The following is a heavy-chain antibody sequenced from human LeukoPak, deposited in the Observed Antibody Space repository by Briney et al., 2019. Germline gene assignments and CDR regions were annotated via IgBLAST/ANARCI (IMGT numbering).Heavy chain of an antibody. Sequence: VASVKVSCKASGYTFTSYDINWVRQATGQGLEWMGWMNPNSGNTGYAQKFQGRVTMTRNTSISTAYMELSSLRSEDTAVYYCAREIYYYESSGYQKEYNWFDPWGQGTLVTVSS. D-gene: IGHD3-22*01. CDR1: GYTFTSYD. CDR2: MNPNSGNT. CDR3: AREIYYYESSGYQKEYNWFDP. V-gene: IGHV1-8*01. J-gene: IGHJ5*02.